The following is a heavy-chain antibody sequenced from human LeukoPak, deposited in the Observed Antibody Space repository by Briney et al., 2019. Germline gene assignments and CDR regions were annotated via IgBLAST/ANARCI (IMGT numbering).Heavy chain of an antibody. CDR3: ARHPGEQQPFDY. Sequence: PSETLSLTCTVSGGSISSYYWSWIRQPPGKGLEWIGYIYYSGSTNYNPSLKSRVTISVDTSKNQFSLKLSSVTAADTAVYYCARHPGEQQPFDYWGQRTLVTVSS. J-gene: IGHJ4*02. CDR2: IYYSGST. V-gene: IGHV4-59*08. D-gene: IGHD6-13*01. CDR1: GGSISSYY.